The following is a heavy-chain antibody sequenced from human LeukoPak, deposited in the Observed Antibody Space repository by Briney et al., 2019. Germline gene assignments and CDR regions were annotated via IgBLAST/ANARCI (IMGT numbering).Heavy chain of an antibody. CDR3: ARGGGLDV. V-gene: IGHV3-53*01. CDR2: IYRGGTT. Sequence: PGGSLRLSCAASGVTVIGTYMSWVRQAPGKGLEWVSVIYRGGTTYYADSVRGRFTISRDNSKNTLYLQMNNLRVEDTAVYYCARGGGLDVWGQGATVTVSS. J-gene: IGHJ6*02. D-gene: IGHD3-16*01. CDR1: GVTVIGTY.